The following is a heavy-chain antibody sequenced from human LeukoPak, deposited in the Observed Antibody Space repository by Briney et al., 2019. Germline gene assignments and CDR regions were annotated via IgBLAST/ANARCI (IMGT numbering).Heavy chain of an antibody. Sequence: GGSLRLSCAASGFTFSSYAMSWVRQAPGKGLEWVSGINWNGGSTGYADSVEGRFTISRDNAKNSLYLQMNSLRAEDTALYYCAREVSTAGSNHFDYWGQGTLVTVSS. CDR1: GFTFSSYA. V-gene: IGHV3-20*04. CDR2: INWNGGST. D-gene: IGHD6-13*01. CDR3: AREVSTAGSNHFDY. J-gene: IGHJ4*02.